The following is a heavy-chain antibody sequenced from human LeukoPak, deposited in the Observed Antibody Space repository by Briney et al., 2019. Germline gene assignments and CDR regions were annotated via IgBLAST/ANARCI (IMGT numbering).Heavy chain of an antibody. J-gene: IGHJ3*02. CDR2: ISGSGSST. Sequence: GGSLRLSCAASGFTFSSYAMSWVRQAPGKGLEWVSAISGSGSSTYYADSVKGRFTISRDNSKNTLYLQMNSLRAEDTAVYYCAKKNYYDSSGYSNDDAFDIWGQGTMVTVSS. CDR3: AKKNYYDSSGYSNDDAFDI. CDR1: GFTFSSYA. D-gene: IGHD3-22*01. V-gene: IGHV3-23*01.